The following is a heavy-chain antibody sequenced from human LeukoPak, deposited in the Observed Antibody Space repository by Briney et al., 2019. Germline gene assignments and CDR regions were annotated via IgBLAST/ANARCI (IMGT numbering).Heavy chain of an antibody. CDR3: ARVYKSSSPYGY. D-gene: IGHD6-13*01. V-gene: IGHV1-2*02. CDR1: GYTFTGYY. CDR2: INPNSGGT. Sequence: GASVKVSCKASGYTFTGYYTHWVRQAPGQGLEWMGWINPNSGGTNYAQKFQGRVTMTRDTSISTAYMELSRLRSDDTAVYYCARVYKSSSPYGYWGQGTLVTVSS. J-gene: IGHJ4*02.